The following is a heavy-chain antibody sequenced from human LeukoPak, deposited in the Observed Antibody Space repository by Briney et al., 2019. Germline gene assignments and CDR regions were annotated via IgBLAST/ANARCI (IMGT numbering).Heavy chain of an antibody. V-gene: IGHV4-59*01. CDR1: GGSISSYY. CDR2: IYYSGST. J-gene: IGHJ4*02. CDR3: ARECSYGYPFDY. Sequence: PSETLSLTCTVSGGSISSYYWSWLRQPPGKGLEWIGYIYYSGSTNYNPSLKSRVTISVDTSKNQFSLKLSSVTAADTAVYYCARECSYGYPFDYWGQGTLVTVSS. D-gene: IGHD5-18*01.